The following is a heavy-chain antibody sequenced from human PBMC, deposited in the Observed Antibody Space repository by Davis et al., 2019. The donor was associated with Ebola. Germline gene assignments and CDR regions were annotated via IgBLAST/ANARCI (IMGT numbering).Heavy chain of an antibody. CDR3: ATYYDFWSGYRDY. Sequence: SETLSLTCAVSGGSISSSNWWSWVRQPPGKGLEWIGEIYHSGSTNYNPSLKSRVTISVDTSKNQFSLKLSSVTAADTAVYYCATYYDFWSGYRDYWGQGTLVTVSS. D-gene: IGHD3-3*01. J-gene: IGHJ4*02. V-gene: IGHV4-4*02. CDR1: GGSISSSNW. CDR2: IYHSGST.